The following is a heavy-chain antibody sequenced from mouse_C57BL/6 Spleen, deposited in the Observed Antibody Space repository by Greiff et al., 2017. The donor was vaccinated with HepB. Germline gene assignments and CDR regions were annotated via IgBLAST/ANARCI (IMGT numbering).Heavy chain of an antibody. CDR3: ARRAYGSSWDYYAMDY. CDR1: GYTFTDHT. V-gene: IGHV1-78*01. Sequence: QVQLQQSDAELVKPGASVKISCKVSGYTFTDHTIHWMKQRPEQGLEWIGYIYPRDGSTKYNEKFKGKATLTADKSSSTAYMQLNSLTSEDSAVYFCARRAYGSSWDYYAMDYWGQGTSVTVSS. J-gene: IGHJ4*01. D-gene: IGHD1-1*01. CDR2: IYPRDGST.